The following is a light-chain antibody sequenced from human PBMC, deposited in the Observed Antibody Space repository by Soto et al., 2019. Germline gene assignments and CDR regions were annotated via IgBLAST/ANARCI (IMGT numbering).Light chain of an antibody. Sequence: DIQMTQSPSTLSGSVGDRVTITCRASQTISSWLAWYQQRPGKAPNLLIFDASTLESGVPSRFSGSGSGTIFTLTISSLQSDDFATYYCLQYNGYYRTFGQGTKVDIK. J-gene: IGKJ1*01. CDR3: LQYNGYYRT. CDR2: DAS. V-gene: IGKV1-5*01. CDR1: QTISSW.